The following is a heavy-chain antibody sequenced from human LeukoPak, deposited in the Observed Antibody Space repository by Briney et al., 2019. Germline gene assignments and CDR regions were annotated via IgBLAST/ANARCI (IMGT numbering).Heavy chain of an antibody. D-gene: IGHD3-22*01. V-gene: IGHV1-2*02. J-gene: IGHJ4*02. CDR2: IYPNSGGT. Sequence: ASVKVSCKASGYTFTGYYMHWVRQAPGQGLEWMGWIYPNSGGTNYAQEFQGRITMTRDTSISTAYMEVSRLRADDTAFYYCAKDVAPYYYDSTGYPENWGQGTLVTVSS. CDR3: AKDVAPYYYDSTGYPEN. CDR1: GYTFTGYY.